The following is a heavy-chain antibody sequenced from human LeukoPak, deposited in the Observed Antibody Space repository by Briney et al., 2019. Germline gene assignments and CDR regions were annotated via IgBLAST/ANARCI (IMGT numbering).Heavy chain of an antibody. CDR1: GDSLDSGAYY. CDR2: IYYSGST. J-gene: IGHJ4*02. V-gene: IGHV4-30-2*01. Sequence: SETLSLTCTVSGDSLDSGAYYWSWIRQPPGEGLEWIGYIYYSGSTYYNPSLKSRGTISVDRSKNQFSLELTSVTAADTAVYYCAREGVVAATLSDYWGQGTLVTVSS. D-gene: IGHD2-15*01. CDR3: AREGVVAATLSDY.